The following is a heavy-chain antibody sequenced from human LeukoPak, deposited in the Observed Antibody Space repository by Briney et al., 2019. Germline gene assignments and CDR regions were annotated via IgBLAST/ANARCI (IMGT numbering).Heavy chain of an antibody. V-gene: IGHV3-7*01. CDR1: GLTFSRYW. J-gene: IGHJ4*02. CDR3: ASGVLPHDY. Sequence: GGSLRLSCAASGLTFSRYWMNWVRQAPGKGLEWVANIKEDGSEKYYGDSVKGRFTISRDNAKNSLYLQMNSLRAEDTAVYYCASGVLPHDYWGQGTLVTVSS. CDR2: IKEDGSEK. D-gene: IGHD2-8*01.